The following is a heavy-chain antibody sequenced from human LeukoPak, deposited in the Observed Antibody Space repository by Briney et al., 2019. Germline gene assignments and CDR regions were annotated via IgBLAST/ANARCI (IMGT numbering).Heavy chain of an antibody. V-gene: IGHV4-59*01. CDR1: GGSISSYY. CDR3: ARDLDYDILTGIYYYAMDV. Sequence: PSETLSLTCSVSGGSISSYYWSWIRQPPGKGLEWIGHIYYTGSANYNPSLKSRVTISVDTSKNQFSLKLSSVTAADTAVYYCARDLDYDILTGIYYYAMDVWGQGTTVTVSS. D-gene: IGHD3-9*01. CDR2: IYYTGSA. J-gene: IGHJ6*02.